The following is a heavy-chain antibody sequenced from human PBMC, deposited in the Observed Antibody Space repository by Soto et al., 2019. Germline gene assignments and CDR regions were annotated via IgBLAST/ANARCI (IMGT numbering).Heavy chain of an antibody. CDR2: IYPGDSDT. V-gene: IGHV5-51*01. Sequence: GESLKISCKGSGYSSTSYWIAWVRQMPGRGLEWMGIIYPGDSDTRYSPSFQGQVTISADKSISTAYLQWSSLKASDTAMYYCARLEDVVVVVPAASLGRNYYGMDVWGQGTTVTVSS. CDR3: ARLEDVVVVVPAASLGRNYYGMDV. D-gene: IGHD2-2*01. J-gene: IGHJ6*02. CDR1: GYSSTSYW.